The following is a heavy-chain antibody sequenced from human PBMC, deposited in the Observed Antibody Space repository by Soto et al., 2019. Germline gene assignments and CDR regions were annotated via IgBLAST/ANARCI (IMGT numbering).Heavy chain of an antibody. D-gene: IGHD3-22*01. CDR2: IYHSGST. CDR3: ARETYYYDSSGYSTLDY. J-gene: IGHJ4*02. CDR1: GGSISSGGYS. V-gene: IGHV4-30-2*01. Sequence: PSETLSLTCAVSGGSISSGGYSWSWIRQPPGKGLEWIGYIYHSGSTYYNPSLKSRVTISVDTSKNQFSLKLSSVTAADTAVYYCARETYYYDSSGYSTLDYWGQGTLVTVSS.